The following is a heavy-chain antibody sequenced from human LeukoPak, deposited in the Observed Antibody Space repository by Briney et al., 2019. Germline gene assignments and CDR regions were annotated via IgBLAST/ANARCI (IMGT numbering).Heavy chain of an antibody. J-gene: IGHJ5*02. CDR2: IWYDGSNK. D-gene: IGHD4-17*01. Sequence: GGSLRLSCAASGFTFSSYGMHWVRQAPGKGLEWVAVIWYDGSNKYYADSVKGRFTISRDNSKNTLYLQMNSLRAEDTAVYYCARGNLRTNNWFDPWGQGTLVTVSS. V-gene: IGHV3-33*01. CDR3: ARGNLRTNNWFDP. CDR1: GFTFSSYG.